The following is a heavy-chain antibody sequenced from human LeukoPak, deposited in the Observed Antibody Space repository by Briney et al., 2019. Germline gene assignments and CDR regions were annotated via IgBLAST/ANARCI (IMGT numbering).Heavy chain of an antibody. V-gene: IGHV3-49*02. CDR1: VFTLGDYA. D-gene: IGHD4-11*01. CDR2: IRSKAVGRTT. Sequence: GASPRPACTASVFTLGDYAMSSGRQPPRNGLEWVGFIRSKAVGRTTEYAATVKGRFTISRDDSKSIAYLQMNSLKAEATAVYYCTRAPYSNYVNLDYWGQGTLVTVSS. J-gene: IGHJ4*02. CDR3: TRAPYSNYVNLDY.